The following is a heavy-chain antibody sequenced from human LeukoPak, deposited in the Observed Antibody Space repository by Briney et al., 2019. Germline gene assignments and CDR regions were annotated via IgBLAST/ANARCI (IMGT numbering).Heavy chain of an antibody. CDR1: GFTFSDYY. Sequence: GGSLRLSCAASGFTFSDYYMSWIRQAPGKGLEWVSYISSSGSTIYYADSVKGRFTISRDNSKNTLYLQMNSLRAEDTAVYYCARGDYGDYGDAFDIWGQGTMVTVSS. CDR3: ARGDYGDYGDAFDI. J-gene: IGHJ3*02. CDR2: ISSSGSTI. D-gene: IGHD4-17*01. V-gene: IGHV3-11*04.